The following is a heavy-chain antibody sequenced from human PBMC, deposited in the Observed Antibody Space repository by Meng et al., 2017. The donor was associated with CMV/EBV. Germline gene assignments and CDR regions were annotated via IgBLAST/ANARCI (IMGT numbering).Heavy chain of an antibody. Sequence: QLQQSGPGLCTTSTTLSLACAISGDSVSRSSAVWNWIRQSPSRGREWLGRTYYRSKWYNDYAVSVKSRITINPDTSKNHFSLQLNSVTPEDTAVYYCARETGDSIYYFDYWGQGTLVTVSS. CDR1: GDSVSRSSAV. CDR3: ARETGDSIYYFDY. V-gene: IGHV6-1*01. CDR2: TYYRSKWYN. D-gene: IGHD7-27*01. J-gene: IGHJ4*02.